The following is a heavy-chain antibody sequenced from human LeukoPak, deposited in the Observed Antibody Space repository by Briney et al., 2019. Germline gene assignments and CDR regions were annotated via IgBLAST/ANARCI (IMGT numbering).Heavy chain of an antibody. CDR2: IYYSGNT. CDR3: ARQTGSGLFILP. J-gene: IGHJ4*02. D-gene: IGHD3/OR15-3a*01. CDR1: GGSITSSSYY. V-gene: IGHV4-39*01. Sequence: SETLSLTCTVSGGSITSSSYYWGWIRQPPGKGLEWIGSIYYSGNTYYNPSLKSRVTISVDTSKNQFSLRLTSVTAADTAVYYCARQTGSGLFILPGGQGTLVTVSS.